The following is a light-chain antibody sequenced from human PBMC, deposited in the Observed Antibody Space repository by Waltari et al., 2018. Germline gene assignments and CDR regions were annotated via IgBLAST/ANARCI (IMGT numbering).Light chain of an antibody. J-gene: IGLJ3*02. Sequence: QTVVTQEPWVSVSPGGTVTLTCGLSSGSVSTTHYAGWYQQTPGRPPRPLIYSTSSRFSGVPSRFSGSILGRKPALTIPGAQAEDECTYYCVLDLSSAIRGNGIRVFGGGTRLTVL. CDR1: SGSVSTTHY. CDR2: STS. V-gene: IGLV8-61*01. CDR3: VLDLSSAIRGNGIRV.